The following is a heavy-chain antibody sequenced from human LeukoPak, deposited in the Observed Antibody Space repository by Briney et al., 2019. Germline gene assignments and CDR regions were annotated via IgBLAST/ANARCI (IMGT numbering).Heavy chain of an antibody. D-gene: IGHD3-22*01. CDR3: ASPYYYDSSGYYFDY. CDR1: GFTFSSYA. CDR2: ISGSGGST. J-gene: IGHJ4*02. Sequence: GGSLRLSCAASGFTFSSYAMSWVRQAPGKGLEWVSAISGSGGSTYYADSVKGRFTISRDNSKNTLYLQMNSLRAEDTAVYYCASPYYYDSSGYYFDYWGQGTLVTVSS. V-gene: IGHV3-23*01.